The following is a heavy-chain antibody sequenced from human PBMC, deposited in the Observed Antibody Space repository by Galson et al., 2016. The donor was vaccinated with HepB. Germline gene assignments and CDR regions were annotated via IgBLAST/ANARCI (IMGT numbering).Heavy chain of an antibody. CDR3: ARGLVTDQDFDY. CDR1: GGSISSYY. J-gene: IGHJ4*02. Sequence: SETLSLTCTVSGGSISSYYWSWIRQPPGKGLEWIGYIYYSGSTNYNPSLKSRVTISLDTSKNQFSLKLRSVTAAATAVYYGARGLVTDQDFDYWGQGTLVTVSS. V-gene: IGHV4-59*01. CDR2: IYYSGST. D-gene: IGHD3-9*01.